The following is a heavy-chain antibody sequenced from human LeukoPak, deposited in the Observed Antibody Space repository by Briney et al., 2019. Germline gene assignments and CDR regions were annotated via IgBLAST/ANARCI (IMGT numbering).Heavy chain of an antibody. CDR3: ARDHGYAFDY. Sequence: ASVKVSCKASGYTFTSYYMHWVRKAPGQELEWMGIINPSAGSTSSAQKFQGRLTVTRDTSTSTVHMELSSLRSEDTAVYYCARDHGYAFDYWGQGTLVTVSS. D-gene: IGHD5-12*01. V-gene: IGHV1-46*01. CDR1: GYTFTSYY. CDR2: INPSAGST. J-gene: IGHJ4*02.